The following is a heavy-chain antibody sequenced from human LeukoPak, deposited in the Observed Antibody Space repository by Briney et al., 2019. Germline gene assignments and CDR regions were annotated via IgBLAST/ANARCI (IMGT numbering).Heavy chain of an antibody. CDR1: GFTFSGHG. CDR2: IWHDGSKQ. CDR3: AREDSSGWFSAY. V-gene: IGHV3-33*01. D-gene: IGHD6-19*01. Sequence: GGSLRLSCAASGFTFSGHGMHWIRQAPGRGLEWVAVIWHDGSKQLYADSVKGRFSISRDDSTSTLYLQMNSLRAEDTAVYYCAREDSSGWFSAYWGQGTLVTVSS. J-gene: IGHJ4*02.